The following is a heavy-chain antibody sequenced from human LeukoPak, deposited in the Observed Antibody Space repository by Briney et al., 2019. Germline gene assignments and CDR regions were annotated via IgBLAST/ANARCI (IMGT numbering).Heavy chain of an antibody. CDR2: IKSRTDGGTT. V-gene: IGHV3-15*01. J-gene: IGHJ4*02. D-gene: IGHD3-3*01. Sequence: GGSLRLSCAASGFIFSNALMSWVRQAPGKGLEWVGRIKSRTDGGTTDHAAPVKGRFTISRDDSKNTLYLQMNSLKTEDTAVYYCTTDPHYDFWSGYSRGWGQGTLVTVSS. CDR1: GFIFSNAL. CDR3: TTDPHYDFWSGYSRG.